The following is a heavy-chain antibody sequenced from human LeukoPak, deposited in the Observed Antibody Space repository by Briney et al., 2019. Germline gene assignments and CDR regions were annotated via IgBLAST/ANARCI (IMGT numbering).Heavy chain of an antibody. V-gene: IGHV4-34*01. D-gene: IGHD6-13*01. CDR2: INHSGST. J-gene: IGHJ4*02. CDR1: GGSFSGYY. CDR3: ARLGGATAAGAFDY. Sequence: SGTLSLTCAVYGGSFSGYYWSWIRQPPGKGLEWIGEINHSGSTNYNPSLKSRVTISVDTSKKQFSLKLSSVTAADTGVYYCARLGGATAAGAFDYGGQGTLVTVSS.